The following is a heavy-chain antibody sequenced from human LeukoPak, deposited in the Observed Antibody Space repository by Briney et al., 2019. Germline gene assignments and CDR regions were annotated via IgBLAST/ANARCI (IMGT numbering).Heavy chain of an antibody. D-gene: IGHD1-20*01. Sequence: GGSLRLSCAASGFTFSSYSMNWVRQAPGKGLEWVSSISSSSSYIYYADSVKGRFTISRDNAKNSLYLQMNSLRAEDTAVYYCARSFAFSNWYAFDYWGQGTLVTVSS. CDR2: ISSSSSYI. V-gene: IGHV3-21*01. CDR3: ARSFAFSNWYAFDY. CDR1: GFTFSSYS. J-gene: IGHJ4*02.